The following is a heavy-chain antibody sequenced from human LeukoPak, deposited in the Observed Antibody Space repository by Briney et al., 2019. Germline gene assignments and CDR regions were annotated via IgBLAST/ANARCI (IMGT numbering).Heavy chain of an antibody. V-gene: IGHV4-34*01. Sequence: SETLSLTCAVYGGSFSGYYWTWVRQPPGKGLEWIGEINHSGSTNYNPSLKSRVTISVDTSKNQFSLKLSPVTAADTAVYYCARRRGDGSGNYYIKYYYYYYMDVWGKGTTVTVSS. CDR3: ARRRGDGSGNYYIKYYYYYYMDV. D-gene: IGHD3-10*01. CDR2: INHSGST. CDR1: GGSFSGYY. J-gene: IGHJ6*03.